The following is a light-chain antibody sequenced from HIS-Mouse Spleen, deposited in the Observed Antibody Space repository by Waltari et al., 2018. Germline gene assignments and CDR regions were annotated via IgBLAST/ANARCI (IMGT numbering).Light chain of an antibody. J-gene: IGLJ1*01. Sequence: QSALTQPASVFGSPGQSITISCTGTSSYVGSYNLVSWYQQHPGKAPKLMIYEGSKRPSGVSNRFSGSKSGNTASLTISGLQAEDEADYYCCSYAGSSTFEVFGTGTKVTVL. V-gene: IGLV2-23*03. CDR1: SSYVGSYNL. CDR3: CSYAGSSTFEV. CDR2: EGS.